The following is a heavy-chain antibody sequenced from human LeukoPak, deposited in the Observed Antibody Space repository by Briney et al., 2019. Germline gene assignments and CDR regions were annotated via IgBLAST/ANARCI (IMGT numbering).Heavy chain of an antibody. J-gene: IGHJ3*02. CDR2: INQDGSER. V-gene: IGHV3-7*01. D-gene: IGHD4-17*01. CDR3: ARDSSDYGDYVDAFDI. Sequence: GGSLRLSCAASRFTFSNYWMTWVRQAPGKGLEWVANINQDGSERYYVDSVKGRFTISRDNAKNSLYLQMNSLRAEDTAVYYCARDSSDYGDYVDAFDIWGQGTMVTVSS. CDR1: RFTFSNYW.